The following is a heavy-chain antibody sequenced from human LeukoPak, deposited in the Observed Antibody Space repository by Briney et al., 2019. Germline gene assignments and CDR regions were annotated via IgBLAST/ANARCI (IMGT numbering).Heavy chain of an antibody. J-gene: IGHJ4*02. CDR2: IYYSGST. CDR1: GFTFSSYSMN. D-gene: IGHD3-10*01. CDR3: ARHFEETYYYGSGSYFPFDY. Sequence: GSLRLSCAASGFTFSSYSMNWVRQAPGKGLEWIWSIYYSGSTYYNPSLKSRVTISVDTSKNQFSLKLSSVTAADTAVYYCARHFEETYYYGSGSYFPFDYWGQGTLVTVSS. V-gene: IGHV4-39*01.